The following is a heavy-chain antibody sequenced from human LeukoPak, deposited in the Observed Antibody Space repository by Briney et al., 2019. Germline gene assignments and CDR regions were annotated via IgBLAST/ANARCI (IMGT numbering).Heavy chain of an antibody. CDR1: GGTFSREV. J-gene: IGHJ1*01. V-gene: IGHV1-69*04. CDR3: AREGSGWSAEYFQH. Sequence: SVKVSCKTSGGTFSREVINWVRQAPGQGLEWMGSLIPTLGRPDYAQNFRGRVSITADRSTSTVYLELISLRSEDTAVYYCAREGSGWSAEYFQHWGQGTLVTVSS. D-gene: IGHD6-19*01. CDR2: LIPTLGRP.